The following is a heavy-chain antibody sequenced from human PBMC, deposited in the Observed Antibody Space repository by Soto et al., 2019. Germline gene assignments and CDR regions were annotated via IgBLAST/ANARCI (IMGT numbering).Heavy chain of an antibody. J-gene: IGHJ4*02. CDR3: AKETPDYYESSGVDY. Sequence: QVQLVESGGGVVQPGRSLRLSCAASGFTFSSYGMHWVRQAPGKGLEWVAVISYDGSNKYYADSVKGRFTISRDNSKHTLYLQMNSMRAEDTAVYYCAKETPDYYESSGVDYWGQGPLVTVSS. D-gene: IGHD3-22*01. CDR2: ISYDGSNK. V-gene: IGHV3-30*18. CDR1: GFTFSSYG.